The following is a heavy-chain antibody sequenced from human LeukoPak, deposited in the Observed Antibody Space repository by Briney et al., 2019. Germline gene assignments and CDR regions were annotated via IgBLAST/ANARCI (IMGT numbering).Heavy chain of an antibody. CDR2: ISGSGGST. D-gene: IGHD3-22*01. V-gene: IGHV3-23*01. J-gene: IGHJ4*02. CDR1: GFTFSSYG. CDR3: AKDQYDYYDSSGYYSSFGFDY. Sequence: GGSLRLSCAASGFTFSSYGMSWVRQAPGKGLEWVSAISGSGGSTYYADSVKGRFTISRDNSKNTLYLQMNSLRAEDTAVYYCAKDQYDYYDSSGYYSSFGFDYWGQGTLVTVSS.